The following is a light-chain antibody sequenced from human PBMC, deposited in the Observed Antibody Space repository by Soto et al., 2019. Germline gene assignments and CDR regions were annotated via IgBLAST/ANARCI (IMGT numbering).Light chain of an antibody. V-gene: IGKV1-5*01. J-gene: IGKJ5*01. Sequence: DIQMTQSPSTLSSSVVYRVTITCRASHTINIWLAWYQQKPGKAPKLLIYDASSLQSGVPSRFRGSGSGTEFTLTISSLQPDDFAIYYCQQYDTYSPSFGGGTRLEIK. CDR1: HTINIW. CDR2: DAS. CDR3: QQYDTYSPS.